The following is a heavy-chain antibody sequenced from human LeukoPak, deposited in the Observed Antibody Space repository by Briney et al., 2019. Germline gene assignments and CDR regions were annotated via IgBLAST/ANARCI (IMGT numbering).Heavy chain of an antibody. J-gene: IGHJ6*03. Sequence: SETLSHTCAVYGGSFGNYYWGWIRQPPGKGLEWIGSIYYSGSTYYNPSLKSRVTISVDTSKNQFSLKLSSVTAADTAVYYCAREVYYYYYMDVWGKGTTVTVSS. CDR1: GGSFGNYY. CDR2: IYYSGST. V-gene: IGHV4-39*07. CDR3: AREVYYYYYMDV.